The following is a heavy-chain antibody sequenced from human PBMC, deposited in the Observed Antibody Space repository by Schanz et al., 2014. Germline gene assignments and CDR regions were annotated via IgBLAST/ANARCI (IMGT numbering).Heavy chain of an antibody. CDR2: ITPDGSDK. V-gene: IGHV3-7*01. D-gene: IGHD2-21*01. J-gene: IGHJ3*02. CDR1: GFHLSSYW. CDR3: ARDRSAVEITPVDI. Sequence: EVQLVESGGGLVQPWGSLRLSCEGFGFHLSSYWMSWVRQTPGKGLEWVAIITPDGSDKWYVDSVKGRFTISRDNAKVSLHLQMNSLRAEDTAVYYCARDRSAVEITPVDIWGQGTMVTVSS.